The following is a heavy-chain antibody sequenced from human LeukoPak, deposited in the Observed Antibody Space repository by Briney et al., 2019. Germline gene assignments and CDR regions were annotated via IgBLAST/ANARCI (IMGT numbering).Heavy chain of an antibody. CDR1: GFTFSSYA. J-gene: IGHJ6*02. CDR3: ARKGSCSGGTCYSPYYGMDV. Sequence: TGGSLRLSCAASGFTFSSYAMSWVRQAPGKGLEWVSGISGSGVYTYYADSVKGRFTISRDNSKNTLYLQMNSLRAKDTAVYYCARKGSCSGGTCYSPYYGMDVWGQGTTVTVSS. D-gene: IGHD2-15*01. V-gene: IGHV3-23*01. CDR2: ISGSGVYT.